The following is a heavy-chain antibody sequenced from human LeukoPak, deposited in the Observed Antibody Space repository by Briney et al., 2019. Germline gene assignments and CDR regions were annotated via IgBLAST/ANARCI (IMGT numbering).Heavy chain of an antibody. CDR1: GGSISSGGYY. V-gene: IGHV4-31*03. CDR2: IYYSGSN. CDR3: AGSGSPPGAFDI. Sequence: PSETLSLTCTVSGGSISSGGYYWSWIRQHPGKGLEWIGYIYYSGSNYYNPSLKSRVTISVDTSKNQFSLKLSSVTAADTAVYYCAGSGSPPGAFDIWGQGTMVTVSS. J-gene: IGHJ3*02. D-gene: IGHD3-10*01.